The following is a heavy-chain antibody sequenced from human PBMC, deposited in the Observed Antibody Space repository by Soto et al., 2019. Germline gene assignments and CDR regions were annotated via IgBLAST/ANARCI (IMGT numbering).Heavy chain of an antibody. D-gene: IGHD2-15*01. CDR3: ALSRSISYNSDY. Sequence: QITLKASGPTLVKPTQTLTLTCTFSGFSLSTSGVGVGWFRQPPGKALEWLALIYWNDDKRYSPSLKSRLTITRNNSKNQVILTMTNMIHLDTAQYYCALSRSISYNSDYWGEGTLVTVSS. V-gene: IGHV2-5*01. CDR2: IYWNDDK. J-gene: IGHJ4*02. CDR1: GFSLSTSGVG.